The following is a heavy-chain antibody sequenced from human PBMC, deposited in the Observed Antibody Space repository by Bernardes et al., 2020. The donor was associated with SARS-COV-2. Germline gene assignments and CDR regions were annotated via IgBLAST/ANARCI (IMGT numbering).Heavy chain of an antibody. Sequence: SVKVSCKASGGTFSSYTISWVRQAPGQGLEWMGRIIPILGIANYAQKFQGRVTITADKSTSTAYMELSSLRSEDTAVYYCARDRSLFGEFGYWGQGTLVTVSS. D-gene: IGHD3-10*02. CDR1: GGTFSSYT. CDR2: IIPILGIA. J-gene: IGHJ4*02. CDR3: ARDRSLFGEFGY. V-gene: IGHV1-69*04.